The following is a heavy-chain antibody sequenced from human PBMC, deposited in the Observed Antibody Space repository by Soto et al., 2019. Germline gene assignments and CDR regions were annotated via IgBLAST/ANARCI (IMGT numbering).Heavy chain of an antibody. V-gene: IGHV3-48*02. CDR3: ARGIVVVVAATQERNYYYGMDV. Sequence: LRLSCAASGFTFSSYTMNWVHQAPGKGLEWVSYISSSSSTIYYADSVKGRFTISRDNAKNSLYLQMNSLRDEDTAVYYCARGIVVVVAATQERNYYYGMDVWGQGTTVTVSS. CDR1: GFTFSSYT. D-gene: IGHD2-15*01. CDR2: ISSSSSTI. J-gene: IGHJ6*02.